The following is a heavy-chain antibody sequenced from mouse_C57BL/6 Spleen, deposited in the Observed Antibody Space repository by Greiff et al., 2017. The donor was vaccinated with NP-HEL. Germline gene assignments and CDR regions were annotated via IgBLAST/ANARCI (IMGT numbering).Heavy chain of an antibody. V-gene: IGHV1-52*01. CDR2: IDPSDSET. D-gene: IGHD2-3*01. Sequence: QVQLQQPGAELVRPGSSVKLSCKASGYTFTSYWMHWVKQRPIQGLEWIGNIDPSDSETHYNQKFKDKATLTVDKSSSTAYMQLSSLTSEDSAVYYCARNYDGSPSWFAYWGQGTLVTVSA. CDR1: GYTFTSYW. CDR3: ARNYDGSPSWFAY. J-gene: IGHJ3*01.